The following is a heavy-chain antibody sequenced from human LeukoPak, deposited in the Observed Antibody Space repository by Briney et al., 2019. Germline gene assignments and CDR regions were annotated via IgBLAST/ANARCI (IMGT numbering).Heavy chain of an antibody. D-gene: IGHD2-2*01. CDR3: ATKRRYCSSTSCYAYIDY. CDR1: GYTLTELS. J-gene: IGHJ4*02. Sequence: ASVKVSCKVSGYTLTELSMHWVRQAPGKGLEWMGGSDPEDGETIYAQKFQGRVTMTEDTSTDTAYMELSSLRSEDTAVYYCATKRRYCSSTSCYAYIDYWGQGTLVTVSS. CDR2: SDPEDGET. V-gene: IGHV1-24*01.